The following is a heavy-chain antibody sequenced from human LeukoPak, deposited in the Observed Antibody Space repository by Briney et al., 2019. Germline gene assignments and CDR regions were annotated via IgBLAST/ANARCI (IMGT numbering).Heavy chain of an antibody. CDR1: GFTFSNAW. D-gene: IGHD3-22*01. CDR3: ARDPFYYYDSSGYYEADAFDI. J-gene: IGHJ3*02. V-gene: IGHV3-7*01. CDR2: IKQDGSEK. Sequence: GGSLRLSCAASGFTFSNAWMSWVRQAPGKGLEWVANIKQDGSEKYYVDSVKGRFTISRDNAKNSLYLQMNSLRAEDTAVYYCARDPFYYYDSSGYYEADAFDIWGQGTMVTVSS.